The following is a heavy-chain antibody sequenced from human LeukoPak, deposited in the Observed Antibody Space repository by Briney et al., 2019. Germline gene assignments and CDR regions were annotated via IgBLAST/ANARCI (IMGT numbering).Heavy chain of an antibody. J-gene: IGHJ4*02. V-gene: IGHV1-18*01. CDR1: SYTFTNYG. CDR3: ARDKGWKNTGDYVFDS. CDR2: NSGYSGDT. Sequence: ASVRVSCKASSYTFTNYGVTWVRLAPGQGPEWLGWNSGYSGDTYYAQKFQGRVTMTTETSTSTAYMELRSLQPDDTAVYYCARDKGWKNTGDYVFDSWGQGTLVTVSS. D-gene: IGHD3-16*01.